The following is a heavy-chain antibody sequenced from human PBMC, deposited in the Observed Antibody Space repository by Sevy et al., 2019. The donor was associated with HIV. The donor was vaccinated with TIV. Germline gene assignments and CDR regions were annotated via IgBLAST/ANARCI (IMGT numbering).Heavy chain of an antibody. D-gene: IGHD2-21*02. CDR1: GYTFTGYY. CDR2: INPNSGGT. V-gene: IGHV1-2*02. Sequence: ASVKVSCKASGYTFTGYYMHWVRQAPGQGLEWMGWINPNSGGTNYSQKFQGRDTMTRDTSISTAYMELSRLRSDDTAVYYCAREFCGGDCYSEDYYYYYGMDVWGQGTTVTVSS. CDR3: AREFCGGDCYSEDYYYYYGMDV. J-gene: IGHJ6*02.